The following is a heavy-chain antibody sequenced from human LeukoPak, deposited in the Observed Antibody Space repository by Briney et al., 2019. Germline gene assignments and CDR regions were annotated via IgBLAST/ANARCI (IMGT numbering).Heavy chain of an antibody. V-gene: IGHV3-23*01. CDR1: GFTFSSYA. D-gene: IGHD3-10*01. J-gene: IGHJ4*02. CDR3: AKDGGLGLWFGELLQQSYFDY. Sequence: PGGSLRLSCAASGFTFSSYAMSWVRQAPGKGLEWVSAISGSGGSTYYADSVKGRFTISRDNSKNTLYLQMNSLRAEDTAVYYCAKDGGLGLWFGELLQQSYFDYWGQGTLVTVSS. CDR2: ISGSGGST.